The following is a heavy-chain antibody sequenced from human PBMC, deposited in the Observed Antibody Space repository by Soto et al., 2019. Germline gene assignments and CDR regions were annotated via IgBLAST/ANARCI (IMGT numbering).Heavy chain of an antibody. CDR1: GGSISSGGYY. CDR2: IYYSGST. V-gene: IGHV4-31*03. D-gene: IGHD5-18*01. Sequence: PSETLSLTCTVSGGSISSGGYYWSWIRQHPGKGLEWIGYIYYSGSTYYNPSLKSRVTISVDTSKNQFSLKLSSVTAADTAVYYCARDQEGVTNYYGMDVWGQGTTVTVSS. CDR3: ARDQEGVTNYYGMDV. J-gene: IGHJ6*02.